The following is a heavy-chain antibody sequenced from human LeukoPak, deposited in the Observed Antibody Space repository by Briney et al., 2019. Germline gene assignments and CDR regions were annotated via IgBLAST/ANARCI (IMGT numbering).Heavy chain of an antibody. CDR2: ISNDGSNK. CDR1: GFTFSSHG. Sequence: GRSLRLSCAASGFTFSSHGMRWVRQAPGKGLGWVSFISNDGSNKYYADSVKGRFTISRDNAKNSLYLQMNSLRAEDTAVYYCARGAYTAAGSHPSYYYYYGMDVWGQGTTVTVSS. J-gene: IGHJ6*02. D-gene: IGHD6-13*01. V-gene: IGHV3-30*03. CDR3: ARGAYTAAGSHPSYYYYYGMDV.